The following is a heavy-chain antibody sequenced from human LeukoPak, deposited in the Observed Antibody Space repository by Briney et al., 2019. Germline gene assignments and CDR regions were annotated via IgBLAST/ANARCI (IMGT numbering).Heavy chain of an antibody. V-gene: IGHV4-4*07. CDR2: IYTSGST. D-gene: IGHD6-6*01. Sequence: SETLSLTCTVSGGSISSYYWSWIRQPAGKGLEWIGRIYTSGSTNCNPSLKSRVTMSVDTSKNQFSLKLSSVTAADTAVYYCAREELVHYYYYMDVWGKGTTVTVSS. CDR3: AREELVHYYYYMDV. J-gene: IGHJ6*03. CDR1: GGSISSYY.